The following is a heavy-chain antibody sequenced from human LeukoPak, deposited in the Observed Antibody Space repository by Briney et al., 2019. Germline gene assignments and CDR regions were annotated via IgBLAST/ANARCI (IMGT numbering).Heavy chain of an antibody. CDR2: ISSSSSYI. J-gene: IGHJ5*02. Sequence: GGSLRLSCAASGFTFSSYSMNWVRQAPGKGLEWVSSISSSSSYIYYADSVKGRFTISRDNAKNSLYLLMNSLRAEDTAVYYCAGHYDILTGYPRWFDPWGQGTLVTVSS. V-gene: IGHV3-21*01. CDR3: AGHYDILTGYPRWFDP. CDR1: GFTFSSYS. D-gene: IGHD3-9*01.